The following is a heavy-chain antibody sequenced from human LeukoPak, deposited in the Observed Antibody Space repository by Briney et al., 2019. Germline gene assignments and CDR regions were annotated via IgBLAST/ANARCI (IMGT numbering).Heavy chain of an antibody. Sequence: SVKVSCKASGGTFGSYTISWVRQAPGQGLEWMGRIIPILGIANYAQKFQGRVTITADKSTSTAYMELSSLRSEDTAVYYCARDLNYGGNWFDPWGQGTLVTVSS. CDR3: ARDLNYGGNWFDP. J-gene: IGHJ5*02. D-gene: IGHD1-7*01. CDR2: IIPILGIA. V-gene: IGHV1-69*04. CDR1: GGTFGSYT.